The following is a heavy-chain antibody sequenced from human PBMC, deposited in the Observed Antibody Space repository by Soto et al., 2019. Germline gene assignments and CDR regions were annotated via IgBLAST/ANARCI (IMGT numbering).Heavy chain of an antibody. CDR2: INSDGSST. Sequence: GGSLRLSCAASGFTFSSYWMHWVRQAPGKGLVWVSRINSDGSSTSYADSVKGRFTISRDNAKNTLYLQMSSLRAEDTAVYYCATSHRTKPNYYYYYGMDVWGQGTTVTVSS. CDR3: ATSHRTKPNYYYYYGMDV. CDR1: GFTFSSYW. V-gene: IGHV3-74*01. D-gene: IGHD2-2*01. J-gene: IGHJ6*02.